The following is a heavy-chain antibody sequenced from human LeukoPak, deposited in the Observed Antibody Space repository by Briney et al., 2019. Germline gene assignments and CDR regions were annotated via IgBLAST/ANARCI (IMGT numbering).Heavy chain of an antibody. CDR3: TTDLGTYYHGSQRLIPIDY. CDR1: GFTFTNAW. Sequence: AGGSLRLSCVDSGFTFTNAWMSWVRQAPGKGLEWISRIKSKTDGETTNYAEPVRGRFTISRDDSKSAVYLQMNSLKIEDTAVYYCTTDLGTYYHGSQRLIPIDYWGQGTLVTVSS. CDR2: IKSKTDGETT. D-gene: IGHD3-10*01. V-gene: IGHV3-15*01. J-gene: IGHJ4*02.